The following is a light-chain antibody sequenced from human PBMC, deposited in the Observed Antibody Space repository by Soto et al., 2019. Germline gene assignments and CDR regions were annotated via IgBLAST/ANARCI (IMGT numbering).Light chain of an antibody. J-gene: IGKJ1*01. CDR2: GAS. CDR3: QQYNNWPRT. Sequence: EIVLTQSPGTLSLSPGERATLSCRASQSVNNNYLAWYQQKPGQAPRLLIYGASTRATGIPARFSGSGSGTEFTLTINSLQYEDFAVYYCQQYNNWPRTSGQWTKGDIK. CDR1: QSVNNN. V-gene: IGKV3-15*01.